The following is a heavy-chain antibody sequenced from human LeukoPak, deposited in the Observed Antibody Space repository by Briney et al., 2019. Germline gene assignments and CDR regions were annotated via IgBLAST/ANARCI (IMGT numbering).Heavy chain of an antibody. V-gene: IGHV3-13*01. CDR2: IGTTGDT. CDR1: GFTFSSYD. Sequence: GGSLRLSCAASGFTFSSYDMHWVRQATGKGLEWVSAIGTTGDTYYPGSVKGRFTISRENAKNSLYLQMDSLRAGDTAVYYCARGQYCSTTSCYGNWFDPWGQGTLVTVSS. CDR3: ARGQYCSTTSCYGNWFDP. J-gene: IGHJ5*02. D-gene: IGHD2-2*01.